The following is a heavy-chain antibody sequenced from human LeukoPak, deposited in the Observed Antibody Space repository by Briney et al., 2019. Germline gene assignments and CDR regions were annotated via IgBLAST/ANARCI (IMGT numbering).Heavy chain of an antibody. Sequence: GGSLRLSCAASGFTFSSYDMHWVRQATGKGLEWVSAIGTAGGTYYPGSVKGRFTISRENAKNSLYLQMNSLRAGDTAVYYCARSPDSSGIWDYFDYWGQGTLVTVSS. V-gene: IGHV3-13*01. J-gene: IGHJ4*02. CDR2: IGTAGGT. D-gene: IGHD3-22*01. CDR3: ARSPDSSGIWDYFDY. CDR1: GFTFSSYD.